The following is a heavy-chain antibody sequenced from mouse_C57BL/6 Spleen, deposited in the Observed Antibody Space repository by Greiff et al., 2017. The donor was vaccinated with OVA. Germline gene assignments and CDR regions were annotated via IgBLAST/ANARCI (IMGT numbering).Heavy chain of an antibody. CDR3: ASYYDYDAWFAD. CDR1: GFSLTSYG. V-gene: IGHV2-2*01. Sequence: VKLVESGPGLVQPSQSLSITCTVSGFSLTSYGVHWVRQSPGKGLEWLGVIWSGGSTDYNAAFISRLSISKDNSKSQVFFKMNSLQADDTAIYYCASYYDYDAWFADWGQGTLVTVSA. CDR2: IWSGGST. J-gene: IGHJ3*01. D-gene: IGHD2-4*01.